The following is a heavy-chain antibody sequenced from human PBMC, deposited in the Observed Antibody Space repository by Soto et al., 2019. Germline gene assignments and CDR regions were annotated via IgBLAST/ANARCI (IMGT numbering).Heavy chain of an antibody. CDR3: ARSEGDYYMDV. Sequence: ASVKVSCKASGYTFTGYYIHWVRQAPGQGLEWMGWINPNSGGTNYAQKFQGWVTMTRDTSISTAYMELSRLSSDDTAVYYCARSEGDYYMDVWGKGTTVTVSS. V-gene: IGHV1-2*04. CDR2: INPNSGGT. J-gene: IGHJ6*03. D-gene: IGHD3-16*01. CDR1: GYTFTGYY.